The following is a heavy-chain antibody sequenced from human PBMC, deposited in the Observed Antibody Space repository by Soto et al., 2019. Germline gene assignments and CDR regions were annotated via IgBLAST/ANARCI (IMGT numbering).Heavy chain of an antibody. Sequence: GGSLRLSCEASEFNFGSHAMSWVRHVPGKGLEWVSGISGIGSSTYYADSVKGRFTISRDNSKNTLYLQMNSLRAEDTAVYYCARVPQQLWPYYFDYWGQGT. D-gene: IGHD5-18*01. V-gene: IGHV3-23*01. CDR3: ARVPQQLWPYYFDY. CDR2: ISGIGSST. J-gene: IGHJ4*02. CDR1: EFNFGSHA.